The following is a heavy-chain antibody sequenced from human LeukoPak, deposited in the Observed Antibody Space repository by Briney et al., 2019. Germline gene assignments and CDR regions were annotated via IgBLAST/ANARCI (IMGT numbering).Heavy chain of an antibody. D-gene: IGHD3-10*01. CDR2: IYYSGST. Sequence: SETLSLTCTVSGGSISSYYWSWIRQPPGKGLEWIGYIYYSGSTNYNPSLKSRVTISVDTSKNQFSLKLSSVTAADTAVYYCARAPLLWFGEYYFDYWGRGTLVTVSS. CDR1: GGSISSYY. J-gene: IGHJ4*02. CDR3: ARAPLLWFGEYYFDY. V-gene: IGHV4-59*08.